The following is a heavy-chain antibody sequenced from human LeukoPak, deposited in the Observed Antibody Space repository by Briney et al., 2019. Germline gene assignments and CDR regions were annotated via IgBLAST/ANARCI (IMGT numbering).Heavy chain of an antibody. J-gene: IGHJ6*03. CDR2: ISSSGSTI. V-gene: IGHV3-11*01. Sequence: GGSVRLSCAASGFTFSDYYMSWIRQAPGKGLEWVSYISSSGSTIYYADSVKGRVTISRDNAKNSLYLQMHSLRAEDTAVYYCARVSAYDSSGYYLADYYYYYYMDVWGKGTTVTVSS. CDR1: GFTFSDYY. CDR3: ARVSAYDSSGYYLADYYYYYYMDV. D-gene: IGHD3-22*01.